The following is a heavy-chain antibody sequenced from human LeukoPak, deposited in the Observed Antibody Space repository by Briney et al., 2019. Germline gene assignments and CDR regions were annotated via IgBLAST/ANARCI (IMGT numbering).Heavy chain of an antibody. J-gene: IGHJ4*02. CDR3: ARPVVPAALPAY. V-gene: IGHV1-46*01. D-gene: IGHD2-2*01. CDR2: INPSGGST. Sequence: GASVKVSCKASGGTFSSYAISWVRQAPGQGLEWMGIINPSGGSTSYAQKFQGRVTMTRDMSTSTVYMELSSLRSEDTAVYYCARPVVPAALPAYWGQGTLVTVSS. CDR1: GGTFSSYA.